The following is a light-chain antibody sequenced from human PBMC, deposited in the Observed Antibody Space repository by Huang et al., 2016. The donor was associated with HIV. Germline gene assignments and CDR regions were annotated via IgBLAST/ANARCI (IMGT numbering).Light chain of an antibody. CDR1: QGISTW. CDR3: QQAHTFPLT. V-gene: IGKV1D-12*01. J-gene: IGKJ4*01. Sequence: DIQMTQSPSSVSASVGDRVTINCRASQGISTWLVWYQQKPGRAPKFLIYGASELQPGVPSRFSGSGSGTDFTLTISSLQPEDFATYYCQQAHTFPLTFGGGTKVEMK. CDR2: GAS.